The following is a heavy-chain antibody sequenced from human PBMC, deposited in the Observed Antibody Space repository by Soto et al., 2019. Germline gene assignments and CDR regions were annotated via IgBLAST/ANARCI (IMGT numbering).Heavy chain of an antibody. CDR2: ISGSGTTI. V-gene: IGHV3-48*03. CDR1: GFTFSSYE. Sequence: GGSLRLSCVASGFTFSSYEMNWVRQAPGKGLEWVSYISGSGTTIFYADSVKGRFTISRDNAKNSLYLQMNSLRAEDTAVYYCARGAMNNFDYWGQGTLVTVSS. J-gene: IGHJ4*02. CDR3: ARGAMNNFDY.